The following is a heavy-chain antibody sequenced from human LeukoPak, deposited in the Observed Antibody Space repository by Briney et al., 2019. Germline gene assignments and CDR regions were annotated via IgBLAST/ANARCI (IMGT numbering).Heavy chain of an antibody. CDR3: ARSMITFGGVAQYYFDY. CDR1: GGTFSSYA. D-gene: IGHD3-16*01. V-gene: IGHV1-69*13. J-gene: IGHJ4*02. CDR2: IIPIFGTA. Sequence: ASVKVSCKASGGTFSSYAISWVRQAPGQGLEWMGGIIPIFGTANYAQKFQGRVTITADESTSTAYMELSSLRSEDTAVYYCARSMITFGGVAQYYFDYWGQGTLVTVCS.